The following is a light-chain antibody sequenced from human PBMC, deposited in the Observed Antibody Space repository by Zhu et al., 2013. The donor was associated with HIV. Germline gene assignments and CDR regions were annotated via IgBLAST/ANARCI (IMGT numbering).Light chain of an antibody. CDR3: QQLET. J-gene: IGKJ1*01. CDR1: QTVSYRY. V-gene: IGKV3D-20*02. Sequence: EIVLTQSPATLSLSPGETATLFCRASQTVSYRYITWYHQKPGQAPRLLMYDASFRATDVPARFSASGAGTEFTLVIDSLQAEDFAVYYCQQLETFGQGTKVEIK. CDR2: DAS.